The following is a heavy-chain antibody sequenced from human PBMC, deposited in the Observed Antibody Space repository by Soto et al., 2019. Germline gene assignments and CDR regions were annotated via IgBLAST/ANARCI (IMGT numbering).Heavy chain of an antibody. J-gene: IGHJ4*02. CDR1: GDSISTFY. CDR2: VYYTGST. CDR3: ARGRTVRNYADDSSDYFYFFDY. D-gene: IGHD3-22*01. V-gene: IGHV4-59*01. Sequence: LSLTFTVSGDSISTFYWGWMRQSPGKGLEWIGYVYYTGSTNYNPSLKSRVTISVDRSKNQFSLKLTSANAADTAVYYCARGRTVRNYADDSSDYFYFFDYWGQGTQVTVSS.